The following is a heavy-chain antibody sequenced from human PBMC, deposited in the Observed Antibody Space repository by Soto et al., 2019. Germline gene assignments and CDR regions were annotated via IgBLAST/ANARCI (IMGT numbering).Heavy chain of an antibody. V-gene: IGHV3-30-3*01. CDR3: ARDLPTYGDYGFFIGH. J-gene: IGHJ4*02. CDR1: GFTFSSYA. CDR2: ISYDGSNK. D-gene: IGHD4-17*01. Sequence: QVQLVESGGGVVQPGRSLRLSCAASGFTFSSYAMHWVRQAPGKGLEWVAVISYDGSNKYYADSVKGRFTISRDNSKNNLYLQKNSLRAEDTAVYYCARDLPTYGDYGFFIGHWGQGTLVTVSS.